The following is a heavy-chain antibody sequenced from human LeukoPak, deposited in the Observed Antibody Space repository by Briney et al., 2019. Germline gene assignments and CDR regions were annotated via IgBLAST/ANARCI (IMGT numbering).Heavy chain of an antibody. CDR2: IQYDRTNE. CDR1: AFTFSSYG. CDR3: AKDPYDILTGYYNGGGNY. Sequence: GGSLRLSCAASAFTFSSYGMHWVRQAPGKGLEWVAYIQYDRTNEQYADSVKGRFTISRDNSKNTLYLQMNSLRAEDTAVYYCAKDPYDILTGYYNGGGNYWGQGTLVTVSS. V-gene: IGHV3-30*02. D-gene: IGHD3-9*01. J-gene: IGHJ4*02.